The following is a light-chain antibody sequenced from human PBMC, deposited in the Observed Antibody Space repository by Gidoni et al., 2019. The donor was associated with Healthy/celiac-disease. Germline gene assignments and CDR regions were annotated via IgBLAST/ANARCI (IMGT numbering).Light chain of an antibody. V-gene: IGKV3-11*01. J-gene: IGKJ5*01. CDR2: DAS. CDR1: QRVSSY. Sequence: EIVLTQSTATLSFSPGERATLSCRASQRVSSYLAWYQQKPGQAPRLLIYDASNRATGIPARFSGSGSGTDFTLTISSLEPEDFAVYYCQQRSNWPLITFGQGTRLEIK. CDR3: QQRSNWPLIT.